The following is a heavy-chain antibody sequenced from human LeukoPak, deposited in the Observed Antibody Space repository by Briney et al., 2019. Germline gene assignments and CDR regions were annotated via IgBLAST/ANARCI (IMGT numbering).Heavy chain of an antibody. CDR2: IIPIFGTA. V-gene: IGHV1-69*05. CDR1: GGTFSSYA. CDR3: ARDSKWFINDYYYGMDV. J-gene: IGHJ6*02. D-gene: IGHD3-22*01. Sequence: ASVKVSCKASGGTFSSYAISWVRQAPGQGLEWMGGIIPIFGTANYAQKLQGRVTMTTDTSTSTAYMELRSLRPDDTAVYYCARDSKWFINDYYYGMDVWGQGTTVTVSS.